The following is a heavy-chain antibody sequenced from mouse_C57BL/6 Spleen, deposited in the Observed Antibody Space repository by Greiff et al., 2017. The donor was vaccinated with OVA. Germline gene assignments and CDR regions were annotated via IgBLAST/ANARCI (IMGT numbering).Heavy chain of an antibody. CDR1: GYSFTGYY. CDR3: ARSRGYDDAMDY. V-gene: IGHV1-42*01. CDR2: INPSTGGT. J-gene: IGHJ4*01. D-gene: IGHD2-2*01. Sequence: VQLKESGPELVKPGASVKISCKASGYSFTGYYMNWVKQSPEKSLEWIGEINPSTGGTTYNQKFKAKATLTVDKSSSTAYMQLKSLTSEDSAVYYCARSRGYDDAMDYWGQGTSVTVSS.